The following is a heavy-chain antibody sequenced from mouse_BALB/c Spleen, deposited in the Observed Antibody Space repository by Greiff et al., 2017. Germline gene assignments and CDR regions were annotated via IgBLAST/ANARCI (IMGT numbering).Heavy chain of an antibody. V-gene: IGHV3-2*02. CDR1: GYSITSDYA. D-gene: IGHD2-4*01. CDR2: ISYSGST. Sequence: VQLKESGPGLVKPSQSLSLTCTVTGYSITSDYAWNWIRQFPGNKLEWMGYISYSGSTSYNPSLKSRISITRDTSKNQFFLQLNSVTTEDTATYYCASYDYDGQYYYAMDYWGQGTSVTVSS. J-gene: IGHJ4*01. CDR3: ASYDYDGQYYYAMDY.